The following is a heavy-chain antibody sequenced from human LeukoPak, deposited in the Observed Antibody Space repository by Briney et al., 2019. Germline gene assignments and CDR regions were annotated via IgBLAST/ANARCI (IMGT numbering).Heavy chain of an antibody. D-gene: IGHD6-13*01. Sequence: GASLKISCKGSGYSFTSYWIAWVRQMPGKGLEWMGTVYPGDSDTRYSPSFQGQVTISADKSISTAYLQWSSLKASDTAMYYCARHGSSWASPLGYWGQGTLVTVSS. CDR2: VYPGDSDT. CDR1: GYSFTSYW. J-gene: IGHJ4*02. V-gene: IGHV5-51*01. CDR3: ARHGSSWASPLGY.